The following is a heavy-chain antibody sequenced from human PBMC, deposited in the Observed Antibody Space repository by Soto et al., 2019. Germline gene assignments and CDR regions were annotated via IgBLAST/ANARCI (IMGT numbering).Heavy chain of an antibody. V-gene: IGHV4-30-4*01. D-gene: IGHD1-26*01. CDR1: GTTISSGDHY. CDR2: MYYTGKT. Sequence: QVQLQESGPGLVKPSQTLSLTCTVSGTTISSGDHYWSGIRQAPGKVLEWIGYMYYTGKTYYNTSLQSRVTLSVDTSKNQFSLKMTSVTAADTAMYFCARVYGRGDYFDFWGRGTLVSVSS. J-gene: IGHJ4*02. CDR3: ARVYGRGDYFDF.